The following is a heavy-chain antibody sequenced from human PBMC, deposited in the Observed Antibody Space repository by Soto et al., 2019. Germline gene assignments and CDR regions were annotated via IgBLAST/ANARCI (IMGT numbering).Heavy chain of an antibody. V-gene: IGHV1-18*04. D-gene: IGHD3-22*01. J-gene: IGHJ4*02. Sequence: ASVKVSCKASGDTFTSYGISWVRQAPGQGLEWMGWISAYNGNTNYAQKLQGRVTMTTDTSTSTAYMELRSLRSDDTAVYYCAREMPPPYYYDSSGYPLDYWGQGTMVTVYS. CDR2: ISAYNGNT. CDR1: GDTFTSYG. CDR3: AREMPPPYYYDSSGYPLDY.